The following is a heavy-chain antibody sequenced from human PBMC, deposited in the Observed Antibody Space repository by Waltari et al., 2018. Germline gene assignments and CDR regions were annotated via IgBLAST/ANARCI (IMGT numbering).Heavy chain of an antibody. CDR3: ATRGPSGGGDCSFDAFDI. J-gene: IGHJ3*02. D-gene: IGHD2-21*02. Sequence: QVQLVQSGAEVKKPGSSVRVSCKSSRGTFSNFSINWVRQAPGQRLEWMGGIIPISGSPTYAQKFQGSVTITADRSTNTAYLELSRLRSEDTAMYYCATRGPSGGGDCSFDAFDIWGQGTLVTVSS. CDR2: IIPISGSP. CDR1: RGTFSNFS. V-gene: IGHV1-69*14.